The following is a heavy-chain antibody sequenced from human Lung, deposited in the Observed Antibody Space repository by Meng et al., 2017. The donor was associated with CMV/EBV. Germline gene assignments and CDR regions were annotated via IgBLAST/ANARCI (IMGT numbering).Heavy chain of an antibody. CDR2: IRGDNR. CDR1: GFIFDDYT. V-gene: IGHV3-43*01. CDR3: AKECDTIWYAH. Sequence: GEXXKISCATSGFIFDDYTIHWVRQAPGKGLEWVSLIRGDNRLYADSVKGRFTISRDNTENSVYLQMNSLRTEDTALYYCAKECDTIWYAHWGQGNRVHGYS. J-gene: IGHJ4*02. D-gene: IGHD2-2*01.